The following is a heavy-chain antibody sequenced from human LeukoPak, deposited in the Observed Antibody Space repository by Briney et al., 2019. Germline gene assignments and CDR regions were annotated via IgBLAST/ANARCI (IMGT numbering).Heavy chain of an antibody. CDR1: GYNFISYY. D-gene: IGHD2-8*01. V-gene: IGHV1-46*01. Sequence: ASVKVSCKASGYNFISYYMHWVRQAPGQGLKRMGLINPSGGSTSYAQKFQDRVTMTRDTSTSTVYMELSSLKSEDTAVYYCAREDVVLVDAVRYYYYGMDVWGQGTTVTVSS. J-gene: IGHJ6*02. CDR3: AREDVVLVDAVRYYYYGMDV. CDR2: INPSGGST.